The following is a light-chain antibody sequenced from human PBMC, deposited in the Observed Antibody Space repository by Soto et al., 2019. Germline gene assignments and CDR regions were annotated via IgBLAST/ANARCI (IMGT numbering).Light chain of an antibody. CDR1: SNDVTSYYC. Sequence: QSALTQPPSVSGSPGQSVTISCSGTSNDVTSYYCFSWYQQTPGPAPKVTISDVNNRPSGVPERFSGSRSGNTASLTISGLQAEDAADYYCSIYTSSSTYVFGTGTKVTVL. J-gene: IGLJ1*01. V-gene: IGLV2-18*01. CDR3: SIYTSSSTYV. CDR2: DVN.